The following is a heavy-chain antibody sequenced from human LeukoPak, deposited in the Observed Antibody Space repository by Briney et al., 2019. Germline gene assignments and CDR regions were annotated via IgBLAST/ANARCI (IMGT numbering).Heavy chain of an antibody. CDR2: INPNSGGT. V-gene: IGHV1-2*02. D-gene: IGHD5-18*01. CDR1: GYTFTGYY. J-gene: IGHJ6*03. Sequence: GASVKVSCKASGYTFTGYYMHWVRQAPGQGLEWMGWINPNSGGTNYAQKFQGRVTMTRDTSISTAYMELSRLRSDDTAVYYCARDGYSYGSMYYYYYMDVWGKGTTVTVSS. CDR3: ARDGYSYGSMYYYYYMDV.